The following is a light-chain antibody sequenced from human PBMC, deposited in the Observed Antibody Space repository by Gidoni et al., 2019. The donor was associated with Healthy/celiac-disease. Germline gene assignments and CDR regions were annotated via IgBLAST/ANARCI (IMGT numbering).Light chain of an antibody. Sequence: DIQMTQPPSSLSASVGDRATITCRASQSISSYLNWNQQKPGKAPKLLIYAASSLQSGVPSRFSGSGSGTDFTLTISSLQPEDFATYYCQQSYSTPLTFGGGTKLEIK. J-gene: IGKJ4*01. V-gene: IGKV1-39*01. CDR1: QSISSY. CDR2: AAS. CDR3: QQSYSTPLT.